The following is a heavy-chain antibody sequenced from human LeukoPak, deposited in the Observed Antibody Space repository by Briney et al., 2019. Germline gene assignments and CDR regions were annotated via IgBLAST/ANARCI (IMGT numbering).Heavy chain of an antibody. J-gene: IGHJ3*02. CDR2: INPSGGST. D-gene: IGHD3-10*01. Sequence: ASVKVSCKASGYTFTSYYMHWVRQAPGQGLEWMGIINPSGGSTSYAQKFQGGVTMTRDTSTSTVYMELSSLRSEDTTVYYCARDPYGSGSPDAFDIWGQGTMVTVSS. CDR1: GYTFTSYY. V-gene: IGHV1-46*01. CDR3: ARDPYGSGSPDAFDI.